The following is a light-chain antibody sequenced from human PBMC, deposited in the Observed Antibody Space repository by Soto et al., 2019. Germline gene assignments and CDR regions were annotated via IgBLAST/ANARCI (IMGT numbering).Light chain of an antibody. J-gene: IGKJ5*01. CDR1: QSVSSY. CDR2: DTS. Sequence: VLTQSPATLSLSPGARATLSCRASQSVSSYLAWYQQKPGQAPRLLIYDTSNRATGVPARFSGSGSGTDFTLTISSLEPEDCAIYYCQQRQYWPPITFGQGTRLEIK. V-gene: IGKV3-11*01. CDR3: QQRQYWPPIT.